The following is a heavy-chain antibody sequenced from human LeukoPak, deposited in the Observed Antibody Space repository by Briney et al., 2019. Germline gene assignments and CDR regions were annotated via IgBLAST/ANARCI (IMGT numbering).Heavy chain of an antibody. CDR2: INHSGST. D-gene: IGHD2-2*01. CDR1: GGSFSGYY. Sequence: SETLSLTCAVYGGSFSGYYWSWIRQPPGKGLEWIGEINHSGSTNYNPSLKSRVTISVDTSKNQFSLKLSSVTAADTAVYYCARGHCSSTSCYQFDYWGQGTLVTVSS. J-gene: IGHJ4*02. V-gene: IGHV4-34*01. CDR3: ARGHCSSTSCYQFDY.